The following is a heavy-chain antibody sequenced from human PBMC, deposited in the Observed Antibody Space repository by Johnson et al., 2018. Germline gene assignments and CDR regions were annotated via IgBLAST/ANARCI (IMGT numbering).Heavy chain of an antibody. CDR1: GFTFMNYG. D-gene: IGHD4/OR15-4a*01. CDR2: IKDDGSET. J-gene: IGHJ4*02. Sequence: VQLVQSGGGVVQPGRSLRLSCTVSGFTFMNYGMHWVRQAPGKGLAWMAIIKDDGSETYYVDSVEGRFTISRDNTKNSLYLQMNSLRAEDTAVYYWVGWARVPHCAYWGQGTLVTVSS. CDR3: VGWARVPHCAY. V-gene: IGHV3-7*01.